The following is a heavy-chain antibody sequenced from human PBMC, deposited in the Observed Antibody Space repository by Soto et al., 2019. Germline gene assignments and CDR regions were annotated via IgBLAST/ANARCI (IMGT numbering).Heavy chain of an antibody. V-gene: IGHV4-59*01. J-gene: IGHJ3*02. CDR1: GGSISSYY. CDR2: IYYSGST. D-gene: IGHD5-12*01. Sequence: ETLSLTCTVSGGSISSYYWSWIRQPPGKGLEWIGYIYYSGSTNYNPSLKSRVTISVDTSKNQFSLKLSSVTAADTAVYYCARTYSGYDYAFDIWGQGTMVTVSS. CDR3: ARTYSGYDYAFDI.